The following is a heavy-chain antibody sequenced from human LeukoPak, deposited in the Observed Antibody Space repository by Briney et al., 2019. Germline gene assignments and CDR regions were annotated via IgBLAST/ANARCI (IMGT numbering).Heavy chain of an antibody. CDR3: AKDPNNSGYRHLDY. J-gene: IGHJ4*02. CDR1: GFTFSNYW. V-gene: IGHV3-7*01. Sequence: GGSLRLSCAASGFTFSNYWMSWVRQAPGKGLEWVANIKEDGSEKYYVDSVKGRFTISRDNAKKSLYLQMNSLRGEDTAVYYCAKDPNNSGYRHLDYWGQGTLVTVSS. CDR2: IKEDGSEK. D-gene: IGHD5-12*01.